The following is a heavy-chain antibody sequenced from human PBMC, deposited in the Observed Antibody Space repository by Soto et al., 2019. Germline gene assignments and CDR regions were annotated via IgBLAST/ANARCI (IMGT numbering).Heavy chain of an antibody. Sequence: PGGSLRLSCAASGFTFSTYSMNWVRQAPGKGLEWVSSISSSGTYIHYADSLKGRFTISRDNSKNTLYLQMNSLRAEDTAVYYCARQDFSSDYWGQGTLVTVSS. V-gene: IGHV3-21*04. CDR3: ARQDFSSDY. J-gene: IGHJ4*02. CDR2: ISSSGTYI. CDR1: GFTFSTYS. D-gene: IGHD3-3*01.